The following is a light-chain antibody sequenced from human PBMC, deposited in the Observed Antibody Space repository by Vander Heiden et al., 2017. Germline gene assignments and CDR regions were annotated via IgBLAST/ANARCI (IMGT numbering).Light chain of an antibody. J-gene: IGLJ3*02. CDR3: QSYDSSLSGWV. CDR1: RADIGAGYD. CDR2: GNS. Sequence: QSVLTQPPSVSGAPGQRVTISCTGSRADIGAGYDVHWYQQLPATAPKLLIYGNSNRPSGVPDRFSGSKSGTSASLAITGLQAEDEADSYCQSYDSSLSGWVFGGGTKLTVL. V-gene: IGLV1-40*01.